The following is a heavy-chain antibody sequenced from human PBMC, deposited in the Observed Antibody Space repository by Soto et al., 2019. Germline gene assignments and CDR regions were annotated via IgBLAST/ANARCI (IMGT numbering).Heavy chain of an antibody. CDR3: ARRPSPRKKNFDY. CDR1: GGSFSGYY. Sequence: PSETLSLTCAVYGGSFSGYYWSWIRQPPGKGLEWIGEINHSGSTNYNPSLKSRVTISVDTSKNQFSLKLSSVTAADTAVYYCARRPSPRKKNFDYWGQGTLVTVSS. CDR2: INHSGST. J-gene: IGHJ4*02. V-gene: IGHV4-34*01.